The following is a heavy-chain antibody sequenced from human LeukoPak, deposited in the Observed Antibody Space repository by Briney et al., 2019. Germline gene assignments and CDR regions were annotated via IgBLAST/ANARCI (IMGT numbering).Heavy chain of an antibody. CDR2: ISYDGSNK. D-gene: IGHD3-22*01. Sequence: PGGSLRLSCAASGFTFSNYALHWVRQAPGKGLEWVAVISYDGSNKYYADSVKGRFTISRDNSKNTVYLQMNSLRAEDTAVYYCAKDGVAYYYDSSGYYSRGFGWFDPWGQGTLVTVSS. CDR1: GFTFSNYA. CDR3: AKDGVAYYYDSSGYYSRGFGWFDP. V-gene: IGHV3-30*04. J-gene: IGHJ5*02.